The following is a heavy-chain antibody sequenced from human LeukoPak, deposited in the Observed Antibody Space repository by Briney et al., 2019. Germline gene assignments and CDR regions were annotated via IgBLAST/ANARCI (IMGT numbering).Heavy chain of an antibody. D-gene: IGHD1-7*01. CDR2: ILADGTTT. J-gene: IGHJ4*02. CDR3: ARGNYGFYY. Sequence: PGGSLRLSCAASGFIFSDYEMYWVRQAPGKGLVWVSRILADGTTTMYADSVEGRFTISRDNAKNTLYLQMNSLRAEDTAAYYLARGNYGFYYWGQGTLVIVSS. CDR1: GFIFSDYE. V-gene: IGHV3-74*03.